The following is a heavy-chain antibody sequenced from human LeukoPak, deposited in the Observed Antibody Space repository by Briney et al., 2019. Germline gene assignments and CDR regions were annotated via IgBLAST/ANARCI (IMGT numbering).Heavy chain of an antibody. CDR2: IYYSGST. V-gene: IGHV4-39*01. Sequence: SETLSLTCTVSGGSISSSSYYWGWIRQPPGKGLEWIGSIYYSGSTYYNPSLKSRVTISVGTSKNQFSLKLSSVTAADTAVYYCARPPTIFNAFDIWGQGTMVTVSS. D-gene: IGHD3-9*01. CDR3: ARPPTIFNAFDI. CDR1: GGSISSSSYY. J-gene: IGHJ3*02.